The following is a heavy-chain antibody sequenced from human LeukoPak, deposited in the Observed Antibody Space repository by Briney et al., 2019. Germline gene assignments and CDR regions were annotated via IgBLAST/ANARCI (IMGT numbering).Heavy chain of an antibody. V-gene: IGHV1-18*01. Sequence: ASVTVSCTASGYTFTSYGISWVRQAPGQGLEWMGWISAYNGNTNYAQKLQGRVTMTTDTSTSTAYMELRSLRSDDTAVYYCARDSEVRFLEWLDTYYYYGMDVWGQGTTVTVSS. CDR3: ARDSEVRFLEWLDTYYYYGMDV. J-gene: IGHJ6*02. CDR2: ISAYNGNT. D-gene: IGHD3-3*01. CDR1: GYTFTSYG.